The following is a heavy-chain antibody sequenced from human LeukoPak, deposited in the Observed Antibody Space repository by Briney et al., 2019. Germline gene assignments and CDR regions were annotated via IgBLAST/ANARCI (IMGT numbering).Heavy chain of an antibody. Sequence: GGSLRLSCAVSGFTFSDYGMTWVRQAPGKGLDWVPVISATGGSTYYADSVKGRFSISRDNSKNTLFLVMNGLRAEDTAVYYCAKGPKIYTNGWYFDSWGQGTLVTVSS. CDR3: AKGPKIYTNGWYFDS. J-gene: IGHJ4*02. D-gene: IGHD6-19*01. V-gene: IGHV3-23*01. CDR1: GFTFSDYG. CDR2: ISATGGST.